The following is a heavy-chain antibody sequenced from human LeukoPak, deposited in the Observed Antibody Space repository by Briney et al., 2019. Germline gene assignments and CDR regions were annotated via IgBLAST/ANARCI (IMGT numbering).Heavy chain of an antibody. D-gene: IGHD1-26*01. CDR3: ARGPGPIAGAKNPFDI. CDR2: ISYDGSNK. Sequence: PAGRSLRLSCAVSGFTFSAYAMHWVRQAPGKGLEWVAVISYDGSNKYYADSVKGRFTISGDKSKDTLFLQMSSLPPADTAVYYCARGPGPIAGAKNPFDIWGQGTMVTVSS. CDR1: GFTFSAYA. V-gene: IGHV3-30*15. J-gene: IGHJ3*02.